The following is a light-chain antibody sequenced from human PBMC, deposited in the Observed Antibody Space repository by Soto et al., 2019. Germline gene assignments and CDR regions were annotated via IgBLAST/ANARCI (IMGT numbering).Light chain of an antibody. CDR2: AAY. J-gene: IGKJ2*01. CDR3: QQHVKSPRT. Sequence: EIVLTQSPGTLSLSPGERATLSCRASQSVDSPYLAWYHQRPGLALRLLISAAYRRASGIPDRFSGSGSWTEFTLSISRLEPEDFGMYYCQQHVKSPRTFCQGTKQEIK. CDR1: QSVDSPY. V-gene: IGKV3-20*01.